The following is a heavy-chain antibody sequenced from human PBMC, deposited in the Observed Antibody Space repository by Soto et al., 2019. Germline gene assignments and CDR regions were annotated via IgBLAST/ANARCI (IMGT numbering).Heavy chain of an antibody. Sequence: SETLSLTCAVSGGSISSGGYSWSWIRQPPGKGLEWIGYIYHSGSTYYNPSLKSRVTISVDTSKNQFSLKLSSVTAADTAVYYCAGIRISIFGVVIIWGAFDYWGQGTLVTVSS. D-gene: IGHD3-3*01. CDR2: IYHSGST. CDR1: GGSISSGGYS. CDR3: AGIRISIFGVVIIWGAFDY. J-gene: IGHJ4*02. V-gene: IGHV4-30-2*03.